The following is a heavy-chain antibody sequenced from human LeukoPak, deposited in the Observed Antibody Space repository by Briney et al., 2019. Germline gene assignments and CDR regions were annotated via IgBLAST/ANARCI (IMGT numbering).Heavy chain of an antibody. Sequence: PGGSLRLSCAASGFTFITYAMSWVRQAPGKGLQWVSVIRDSGVSTYYADSVKGRFTISRDNSKNTLYLQMNSLRAEDTAVYYCAKAGRSGWYPGWPFDIWGQGTMVTVSS. CDR2: IRDSGVST. J-gene: IGHJ3*02. D-gene: IGHD6-19*01. CDR3: AKAGRSGWYPGWPFDI. CDR1: GFTFITYA. V-gene: IGHV3-23*01.